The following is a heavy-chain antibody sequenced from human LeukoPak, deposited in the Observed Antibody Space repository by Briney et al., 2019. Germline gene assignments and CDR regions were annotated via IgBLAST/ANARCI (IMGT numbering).Heavy chain of an antibody. CDR3: ARIHRYCSGGACYVLDN. J-gene: IGHJ4*02. CDR2: IYHSGST. CDR1: GGSIKSNNW. Sequence: PSGTLSLTCAVSGGSIKSNNWWSWVRQPPGKGLEWIGEIYHSGSTNYNPSLESRVTVSVDKSKNQFSLDLTSVTAADTAVYYCARIHRYCSGGACYVLDNWGQGTLVAVSS. V-gene: IGHV4-4*02. D-gene: IGHD2-15*01.